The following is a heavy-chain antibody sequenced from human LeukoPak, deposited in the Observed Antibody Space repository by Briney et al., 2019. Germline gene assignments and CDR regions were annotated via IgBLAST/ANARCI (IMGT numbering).Heavy chain of an antibody. CDR2: IWYDGSNK. CDR3: ARISELGAVTTYDAAWDY. J-gene: IGHJ4*02. CDR1: GFTFSSYG. D-gene: IGHD4-17*01. V-gene: IGHV3-33*01. Sequence: GGSLRLSCAAPGFTFSSYGMHWVRQAPGKGLEWVAVIWYDGSNKYYADSVKGRFTISRDNSKNTLYLQMNSLRAEDTAVYYCARISELGAVTTYDAAWDYWGQGTLVTVSS.